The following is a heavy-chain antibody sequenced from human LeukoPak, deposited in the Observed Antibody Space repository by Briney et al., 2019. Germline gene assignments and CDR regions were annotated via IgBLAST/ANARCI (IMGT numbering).Heavy chain of an antibody. D-gene: IGHD1-1*01. CDR3: ARGLFGTTWFDF. V-gene: IGHV1-2*02. J-gene: IGHJ4*02. CDR1: GFRVSDYL. CDR2: INTDNGGT. Sequence: ASVKVSCKASGFRVSDYLIHWIRQAPGQGPQYMGWINTDNGGTHYSQHFQVRVTMTRDTSVSTVYMELTSLSSDDTAVYFCARGLFGTTWFDFWGQGTLVTVSS.